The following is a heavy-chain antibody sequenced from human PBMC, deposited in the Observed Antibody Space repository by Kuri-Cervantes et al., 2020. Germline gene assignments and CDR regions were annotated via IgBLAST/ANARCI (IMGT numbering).Heavy chain of an antibody. CDR2: IYSGGST. D-gene: IGHD3-10*01. Sequence: GGSLRLSCAASGFTFSSYDMHWVRQATGKGLEWVSVIYSGGSTYYADSVKGRFTISRDNSKNTLYLQMNSLRAEDTAVYYCAKPDGSGSYRSTYYYYGMDVWGQGTTVTVSS. J-gene: IGHJ6*02. CDR1: GFTFSSYD. V-gene: IGHV3-66*04. CDR3: AKPDGSGSYRSTYYYYGMDV.